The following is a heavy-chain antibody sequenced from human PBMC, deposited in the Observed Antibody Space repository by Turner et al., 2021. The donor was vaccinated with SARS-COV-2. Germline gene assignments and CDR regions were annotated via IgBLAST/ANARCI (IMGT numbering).Heavy chain of an antibody. J-gene: IGHJ4*02. Sequence: QVQLVESGGGVVQPGRSLRLSCAASGFTFSSYGMHWVRQASGKGLEWVAVIWYDGSNKYYADSVKGRFTISRDNSKNTLYLQMNSLRAEDTAVYYCARDGGYSGYAYFDYWGQGTLVTVSS. CDR1: GFTFSSYG. CDR3: ARDGGYSGYAYFDY. CDR2: IWYDGSNK. V-gene: IGHV3-33*01. D-gene: IGHD5-12*01.